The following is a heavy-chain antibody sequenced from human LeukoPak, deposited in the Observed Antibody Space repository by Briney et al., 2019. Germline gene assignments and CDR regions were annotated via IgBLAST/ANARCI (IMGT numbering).Heavy chain of an antibody. J-gene: IGHJ4*02. V-gene: IGHV3-7*01. CDR3: ARDPAWGAIDY. CDR1: GFSIRSSW. D-gene: IGHD7-27*01. CDR2: MTEDGSGT. Sequence: AGGSLRLSCAVSGFSIRSSWMSWVRQTPGKGLEWVADMTEDGSGTYYVDSVKGRFTVSRDNAKNSLYLHMSSLRAEDTAVYYCARDPAWGAIDYWGQGTLVTVSS.